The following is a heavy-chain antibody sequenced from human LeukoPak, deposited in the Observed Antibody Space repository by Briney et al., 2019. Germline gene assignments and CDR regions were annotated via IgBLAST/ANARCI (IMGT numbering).Heavy chain of an antibody. D-gene: IGHD6-19*01. Sequence: PGGSLRLSCAASRFTFSSYAMSWVRQAPGKGLEWVSAISSSGSTIYYADSVKGRFTISRDNAKNSLYLQMNSLRAEDTAVYYCARCSIAVAGPYDYWGQGTLVTVSS. CDR2: ISSSGSTI. CDR1: RFTFSSYA. V-gene: IGHV3-21*04. J-gene: IGHJ4*02. CDR3: ARCSIAVAGPYDY.